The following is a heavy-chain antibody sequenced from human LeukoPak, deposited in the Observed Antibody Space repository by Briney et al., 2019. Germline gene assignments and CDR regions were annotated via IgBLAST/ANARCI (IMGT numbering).Heavy chain of an antibody. Sequence: PSETLSLTCTVSGGSISSSSYYRGWIRQPPGKGLEWIGSIYYSGSTYYNPSLKSRVTISVDTSKNQFSLKLSSVTAADTAVYYCARTINVYYDSSGLFDYWGQGTLVTVSS. D-gene: IGHD3-22*01. CDR2: IYYSGST. J-gene: IGHJ4*02. CDR1: GGSISSSSYY. CDR3: ARTINVYYDSSGLFDY. V-gene: IGHV4-39*01.